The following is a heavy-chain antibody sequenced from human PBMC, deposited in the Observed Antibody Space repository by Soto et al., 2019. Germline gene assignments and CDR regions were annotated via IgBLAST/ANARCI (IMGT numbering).Heavy chain of an antibody. D-gene: IGHD3-9*01. J-gene: IGHJ4*02. CDR3: ARGPLRYFDWLLLGTEPVEY. Sequence: QVQLVQSGAEVKKPGASVKVSCKASGYTFTSYGIRWVRQAPGQGLEWMGWISAYNGNTNYAQKLQGRVTMTTDTSTSTAYMELRSLRSDDTAVYYCARGPLRYFDWLLLGTEPVEYWGQGTLVTVSS. CDR1: GYTFTSYG. CDR2: ISAYNGNT. V-gene: IGHV1-18*01.